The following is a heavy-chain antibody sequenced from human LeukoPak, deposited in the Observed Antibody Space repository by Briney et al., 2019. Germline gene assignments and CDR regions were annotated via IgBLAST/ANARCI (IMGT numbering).Heavy chain of an antibody. CDR1: GFTVSSYS. D-gene: IGHD7-27*01. J-gene: IGHJ4*02. V-gene: IGHV3-48*01. CDR2: ISSSGSMI. Sequence: GGSLRLSCAASGFTVSSYSMYWVRQVPGKGLEWVSHISSSGSMIWYADSVKGRFTISRDSAKNSLHLQMNSLRAEDTAVYYCARDPESNWGWDLDYWGQGTLVTVSS. CDR3: ARDPESNWGWDLDY.